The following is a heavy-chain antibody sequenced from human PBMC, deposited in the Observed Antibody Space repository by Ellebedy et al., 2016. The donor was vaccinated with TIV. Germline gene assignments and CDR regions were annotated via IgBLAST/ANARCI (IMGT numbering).Heavy chain of an antibody. J-gene: IGHJ2*01. CDR1: GYTFSSYT. D-gene: IGHD6-19*01. V-gene: IGHV1-3*01. CDR3: ARDRYNSDWYFEL. Sequence: AASVKVSCKASGYTFSSYTFHWVRHLRQAPVLRLEWMGWINAGNGNTKYSEKFQGRVTITRDTSASTAYMELSSLRSEDTAVYYCARDRYNSDWYFELWGRGTLVTVSS. CDR2: INAGNGNT.